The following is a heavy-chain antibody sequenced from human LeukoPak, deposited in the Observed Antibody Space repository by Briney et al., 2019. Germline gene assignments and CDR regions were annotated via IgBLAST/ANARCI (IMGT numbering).Heavy chain of an antibody. CDR3: ARLAVAGNLDY. D-gene: IGHD6-19*01. Sequence: SETLSLTCTVSGGSISSYYWGWIRQPPGKGLEWIGSIYYSGSTYYNPSLKSRVTISVDTSKNQFSLKLSSVTAADTAVYYCARLAVAGNLDYWGQGTLVTVSS. CDR1: GGSISSYY. CDR2: IYYSGST. J-gene: IGHJ4*02. V-gene: IGHV4-39*01.